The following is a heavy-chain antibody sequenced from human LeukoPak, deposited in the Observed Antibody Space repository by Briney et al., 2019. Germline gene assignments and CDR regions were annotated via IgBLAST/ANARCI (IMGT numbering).Heavy chain of an antibody. CDR1: GYTFITYG. J-gene: IGHJ3*02. CDR3: ARGRDIAVRSYAFDI. V-gene: IGHV1-18*01. Sequence: ASVKVSCKASGYTFITYGISWVRQAPGQGLEWMGWVSAYADDTNYVQKYQGRVSMTTDTSTSTAYMELRSLRSDDTAVYYCARGRDIAVRSYAFDIWGQGTMVTVSS. CDR2: VSAYADDT. D-gene: IGHD6-19*01.